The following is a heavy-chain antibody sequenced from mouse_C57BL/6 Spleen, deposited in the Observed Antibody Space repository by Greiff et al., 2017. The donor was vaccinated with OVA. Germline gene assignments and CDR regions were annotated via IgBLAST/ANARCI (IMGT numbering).Heavy chain of an antibody. CDR1: GYTFPSYW. V-gene: IGHV1-59*01. J-gene: IGHJ2*01. CDR2: IDPSDSYT. Sequence: VQLQQPGAELVRPGTSVKLSCKASGYTFPSYWMHWVKQRPGQGLEWIGVIDPSDSYTNYNQKFKGKATLTVDTSSSTAYMQLSSLTSEDSAVYYCARRDYFDYWGQGTTLTVSS. CDR3: ARRDYFDY.